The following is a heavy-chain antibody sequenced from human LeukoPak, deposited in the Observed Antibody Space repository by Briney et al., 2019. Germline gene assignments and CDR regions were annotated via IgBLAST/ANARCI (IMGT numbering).Heavy chain of an antibody. CDR1: GFTFSSYA. V-gene: IGHV3-23*01. J-gene: IGHJ4*02. CDR3: AILPGYSSGWYEVNY. D-gene: IGHD6-13*01. CDR2: ISGSGGST. Sequence: GGSLRLSCAASGFTFSSYAMSWVRQAPGKGLEWVSAISGSGGSTYYADSVKGRFTISRDNSKNTLYLQMNSLRAEDTAVYYCAILPGYSSGWYEVNYWGQGTLVTVSS.